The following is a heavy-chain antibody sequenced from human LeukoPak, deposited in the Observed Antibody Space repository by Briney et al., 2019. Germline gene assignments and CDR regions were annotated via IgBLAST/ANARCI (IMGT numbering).Heavy chain of an antibody. V-gene: IGHV3-7*01. J-gene: IGHJ4*02. D-gene: IGHD3-22*01. CDR1: GFTFSSYW. CDR3: ARSREAWDSSGYHFDY. CDR2: IKQDGSEK. Sequence: WGALRLSCAASGFTFSSYWMSWVRQAPGKGLEWVANIKQDGSEKYYVDSVKGRFTISRDNAENSLYLQMNSLRAEDTAVYYCARSREAWDSSGYHFDYWGQGTLVTVSS.